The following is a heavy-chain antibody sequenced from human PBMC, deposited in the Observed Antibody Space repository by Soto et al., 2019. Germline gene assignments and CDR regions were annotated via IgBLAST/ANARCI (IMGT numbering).Heavy chain of an antibody. CDR3: ARDRCYDGTCYSASDS. D-gene: IGHD2-15*01. Sequence: LRLSCAASGFSFSTYNMDWVRQAPGKGPEWIAYISTTSFTIYYADSVKGRFTISRDNDRNSLYLEMNSLRDEDTAVYYCARDRCYDGTCYSASDSWGQGTLVTVSS. CDR2: ISTTSFTI. V-gene: IGHV3-48*02. J-gene: IGHJ5*01. CDR1: GFSFSTYN.